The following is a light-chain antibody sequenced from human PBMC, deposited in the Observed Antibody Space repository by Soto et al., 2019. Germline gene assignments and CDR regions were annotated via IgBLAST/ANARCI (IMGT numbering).Light chain of an antibody. V-gene: IGKV1-5*01. CDR1: QSVSSW. CDR3: QQYNSYSRT. J-gene: IGKJ1*01. Sequence: DIQMTQSPSTLSASVGDTVTVTCRASQSVSSWLAWYQQKPGKAPKLLIYDASSLESGVPSRFSGSGSGTEFTLTIRSLQPDDFATYYCQQYNSYSRTFGQGTKVDI. CDR2: DAS.